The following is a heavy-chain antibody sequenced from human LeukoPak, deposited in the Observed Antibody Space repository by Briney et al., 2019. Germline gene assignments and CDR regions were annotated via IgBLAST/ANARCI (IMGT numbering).Heavy chain of an antibody. CDR3: ATGVITFGGVIEDY. D-gene: IGHD3-16*02. Sequence: ASVTVSCKVSGYTITELSMHWVRQAPGKGLEWMGGFDPEDGETIYAQKFQGRVTVTEDTSTDTAYMELSSLRSEDTAVYYCATGVITFGGVIEDYWGQGTLVTVSS. V-gene: IGHV1-24*01. CDR1: GYTITELS. J-gene: IGHJ4*02. CDR2: FDPEDGET.